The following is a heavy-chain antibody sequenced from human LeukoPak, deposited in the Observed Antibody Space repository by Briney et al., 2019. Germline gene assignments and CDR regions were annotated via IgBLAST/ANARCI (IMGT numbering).Heavy chain of an antibody. CDR2: IWYDGSNQ. V-gene: IGHV3-33*01. D-gene: IGHD4-17*01. CDR3: ARDVASYPTD. CDR1: GFALSSYG. J-gene: IGHJ4*02. Sequence: GGSLRLSCATSGFALSSYGMHWVREAPGKGLEWVAVIWYDGSNQYYADSVKGRFTISRDTSKNTLYLQMNSLRAEDTGVYYCARDVASYPTDWGQGTLVTVSS.